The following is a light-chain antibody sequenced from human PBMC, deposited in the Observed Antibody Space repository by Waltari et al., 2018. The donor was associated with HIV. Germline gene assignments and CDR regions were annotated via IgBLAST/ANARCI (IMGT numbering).Light chain of an antibody. CDR2: ETS. Sequence: EIALTQSPATLSVSPGESAALSCRASQSVSRHLAWFQQKSGQGPRLLIYETSTRAAGTPGRFNGSGSGTDFVLTITDVEPGDVAVYYCQQRGTWPLVTFGGGTKVE. CDR1: QSVSRH. V-gene: IGKV3-11*01. CDR3: QQRGTWPLVT. J-gene: IGKJ4*01.